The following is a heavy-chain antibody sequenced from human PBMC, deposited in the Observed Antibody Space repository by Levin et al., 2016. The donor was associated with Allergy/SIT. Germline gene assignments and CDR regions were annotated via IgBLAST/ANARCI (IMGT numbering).Heavy chain of an antibody. J-gene: IGHJ2*01. CDR3: ARAFSGGSGYFDL. V-gene: IGHV3-33*01. CDR1: GVTLSRNG. CDR2: IWYDGSNK. D-gene: IGHD2-15*01. Sequence: GESLKISCAASGVTLSRNGMHWVRQAPGKGLEWVAVIWYDGSNKYYIDSVKGRFTISRDNSKNTLYLQMNSLRGEDTAVYYCARAFSGGSGYFDLWGRGTLVTVSS.